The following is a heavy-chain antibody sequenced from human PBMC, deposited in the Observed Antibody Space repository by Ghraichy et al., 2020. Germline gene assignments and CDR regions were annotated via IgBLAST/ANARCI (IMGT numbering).Heavy chain of an antibody. CDR1: GFRFNNYA. Sequence: GGSLRLSCVVSGFRFNNYAFHWVRQSPGKGLEWVAFIAYDGGESHFGDSVRGRVSISRDRLGNQVELRLSNGRPDDTGVYHCATSPAGVSIFYFDYWGQGVQGAVSS. J-gene: IGHJ4*02. V-gene: IGHV3-30*03. D-gene: IGHD5/OR15-5a*01. CDR3: ATSPAGVSIFYFDY. CDR2: IAYDGGES.